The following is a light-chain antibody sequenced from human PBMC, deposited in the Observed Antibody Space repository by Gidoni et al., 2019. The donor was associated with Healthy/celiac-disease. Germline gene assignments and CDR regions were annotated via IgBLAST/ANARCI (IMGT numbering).Light chain of an antibody. Sequence: QSALTQPASASGSPGQSITLSCTGTSSDVGSYNLVSWYQQHPGKAPKLMIYVGSKRPSGVSNRFSGSKSGNTASLTISGLQAEDEADYYCCSYAGSSSTFVVFGGGTKLTVL. V-gene: IGLV2-23*03. CDR1: SSDVGSYNL. CDR3: CSYAGSSSTFVV. J-gene: IGLJ2*01. CDR2: VGS.